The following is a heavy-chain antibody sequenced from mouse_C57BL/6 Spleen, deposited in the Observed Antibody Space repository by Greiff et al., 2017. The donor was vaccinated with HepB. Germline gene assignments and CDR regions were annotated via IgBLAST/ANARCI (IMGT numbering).Heavy chain of an antibody. D-gene: IGHD1-1*01. Sequence: LQESGPELVKPGASVKISCKASGYAFSSSWMNWVKQRPGKGLEWIGRIYPGDGDTNYNGKFKGKATLTADKSSSTAYMQLSSLTSEDSAVYFCARFITTVVAPYYFDYWGQGTTLTVSS. CDR1: GYAFSSSW. V-gene: IGHV1-82*01. CDR2: IYPGDGDT. CDR3: ARFITTVVAPYYFDY. J-gene: IGHJ2*01.